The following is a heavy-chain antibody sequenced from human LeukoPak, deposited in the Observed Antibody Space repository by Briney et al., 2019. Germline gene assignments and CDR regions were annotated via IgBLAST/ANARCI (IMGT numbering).Heavy chain of an antibody. V-gene: IGHV1-18*01. D-gene: IGHD3-22*01. CDR3: ARGPGGRSGYYPLEDHYYYYYMDV. Sequence: ASVKVSCKASGYTFTSYGISWVRQAPGQGLEWMGWISAYKGNTNYAQKFQGRVTMTTDTSTSTAYMELRSLGSDDTAVYYCARGPGGRSGYYPLEDHYYYYYMDVWGKGTTVTVSS. J-gene: IGHJ6*03. CDR2: ISAYKGNT. CDR1: GYTFTSYG.